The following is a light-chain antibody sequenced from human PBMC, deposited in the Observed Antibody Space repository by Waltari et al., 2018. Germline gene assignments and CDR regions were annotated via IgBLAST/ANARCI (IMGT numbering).Light chain of an antibody. CDR3: AAWDDSLNGVV. V-gene: IGLV1-44*01. CDR1: SSNIGRNT. Sequence: QSVLTQPPSASGTPGQRVTISCSGSSSNIGRNTVNWYLQRPGAAPKLLSFTTGPRPSGVTDRFSGSKSDTSASLAISGLQSEDEAEYHCAAWDDSLNGVVFGGGTKLTVL. CDR2: TTG. J-gene: IGLJ2*01.